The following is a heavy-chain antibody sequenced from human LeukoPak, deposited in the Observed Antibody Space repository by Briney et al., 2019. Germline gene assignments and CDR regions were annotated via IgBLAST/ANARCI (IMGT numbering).Heavy chain of an antibody. CDR2: VNPNSGNT. D-gene: IGHD3-9*01. J-gene: IGHJ5*02. Sequence: GASVKVSCKASGYTFTSYDINWVRQATGQGLEWMGWVNPNSGNTGYAQKFQGRVTITRNTSISTAYMELSSLRSEDTAVYYCARAGAITIGALNWFDPWGQGTLVTVSS. V-gene: IGHV1-8*03. CDR1: GYTFTSYD. CDR3: ARAGAITIGALNWFDP.